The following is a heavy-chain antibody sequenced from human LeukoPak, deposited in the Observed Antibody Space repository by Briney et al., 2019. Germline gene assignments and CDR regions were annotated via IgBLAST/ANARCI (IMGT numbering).Heavy chain of an antibody. CDR1: GFTFSSYA. D-gene: IGHD5-18*01. Sequence: GGSLRLSCAASGFTFSSYAMSWVRQAPGKGLEWVSAISGSGGTTYYADSVKGRFIISRDNAKNSLYLQMNSLRAEDTAVYYCARDLGRIQLWPFDYWGQGTLVTVSS. J-gene: IGHJ4*02. CDR3: ARDLGRIQLWPFDY. V-gene: IGHV3-23*01. CDR2: ISGSGGTT.